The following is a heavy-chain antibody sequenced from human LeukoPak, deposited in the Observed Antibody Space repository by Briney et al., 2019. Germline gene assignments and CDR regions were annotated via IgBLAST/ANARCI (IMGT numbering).Heavy chain of an antibody. D-gene: IGHD3-10*01. CDR1: GDSVSGSPAV. CDR3: ARGAVRGGTNFDY. V-gene: IGHV6-1*01. Sequence: QTLSLTCAISGDSVSGSPAVWNWIRQSPSRGLEWLGRAYYRSKWYIDYAVPVKGRITITPDTSKNQFSLQLNSVTPEDTAVYYCARGAVRGGTNFDYWGQGTLVTVSS. J-gene: IGHJ4*02. CDR2: AYYRSKWYI.